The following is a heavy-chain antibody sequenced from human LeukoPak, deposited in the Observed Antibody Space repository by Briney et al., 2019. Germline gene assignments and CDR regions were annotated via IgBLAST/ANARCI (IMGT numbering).Heavy chain of an antibody. CDR3: ARYLATISGFDY. V-gene: IGHV4-61*01. D-gene: IGHD5-12*01. J-gene: IGHJ4*02. CDR2: IHYSWGT. CDR1: GCSVSSDSNI. Sequence: PSETLSLTCTVSGCSVSSDSNIWSWIRQSPGQGLEWIGYIHYSWGTKYNPSLKRRVAISVDTSKNQFSLRLSSVTAADTAVYYCARYLATISGFDYWGRGTLVTVSS.